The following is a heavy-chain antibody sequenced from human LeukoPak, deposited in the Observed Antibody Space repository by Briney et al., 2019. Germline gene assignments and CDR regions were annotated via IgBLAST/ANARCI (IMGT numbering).Heavy chain of an antibody. CDR1: GGSISNYY. V-gene: IGHV4-4*07. Sequence: SETLSLTCTVSGGSISNYYWSWIRQPAGKGLEWIGRIYTSGSTNYNPSLKSRVTMSVDTSKNQFSLKLSSVTAADTAVYYCARGRVATITPFDYWGQGTLVTVSS. D-gene: IGHD5-24*01. CDR2: IYTSGST. CDR3: ARGRVATITPFDY. J-gene: IGHJ4*02.